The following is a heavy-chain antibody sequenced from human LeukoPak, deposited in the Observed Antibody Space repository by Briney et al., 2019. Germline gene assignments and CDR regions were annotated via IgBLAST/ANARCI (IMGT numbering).Heavy chain of an antibody. J-gene: IGHJ4*02. CDR1: GGSISSSNW. Sequence: SETLSLTCAVSGGSISSSNWWSWVRQPPGKGLEWIGEIYHSGSTNYNSSLKSRVTIPVDKSKSQFSMKLSSMTAADTAVYYCARVSFDSSGYVFDYWGQGTLVTVSS. D-gene: IGHD3-22*01. CDR3: ARVSFDSSGYVFDY. V-gene: IGHV4-4*02. CDR2: IYHSGST.